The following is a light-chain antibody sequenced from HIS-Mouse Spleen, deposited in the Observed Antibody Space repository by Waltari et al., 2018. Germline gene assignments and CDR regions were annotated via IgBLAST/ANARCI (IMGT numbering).Light chain of an antibody. V-gene: IGKV1-9*01. Sequence: DIQLTQSPSFKKTKKKDRVTITCRASQGISSYLAWYQQKPGKAPKLLIYAASTLQSGVPSRFSGSGSGTEFTLTISSLQPEDFATYYCQQLNSYPSTFGQGTRLEIK. J-gene: IGKJ5*01. CDR3: QQLNSYPST. CDR2: AAS. CDR1: QGISSY.